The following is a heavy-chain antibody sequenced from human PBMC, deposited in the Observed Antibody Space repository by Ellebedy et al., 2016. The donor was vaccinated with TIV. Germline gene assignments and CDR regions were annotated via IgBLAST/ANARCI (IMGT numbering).Heavy chain of an antibody. D-gene: IGHD4-17*01. CDR2: MNYIGSA. CDR3: ARRPVSGDFETVFDR. CDR1: GGSISSRDYF. Sequence: PSETLSLTCSVSGGSISSRDYFWGWVRQPPGTGLDWIGNMNYIGSAYYNPSLKSRVTISIDTSKNQFSLKLNFVSAADPAVYFCARRPVSGDFETVFDRWGPGILVTVSS. V-gene: IGHV4-39*01. J-gene: IGHJ4*02.